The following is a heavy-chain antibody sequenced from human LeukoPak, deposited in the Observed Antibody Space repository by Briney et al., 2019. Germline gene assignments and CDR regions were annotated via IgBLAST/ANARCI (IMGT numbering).Heavy chain of an antibody. CDR2: ISSRNTSI. CDR1: GFSLSSYS. D-gene: IGHD6-6*01. CDR3: ARDPSSSPPYYFYYYYMDV. Sequence: GGSLRLSCAASGFSLSSYSFNWVRQAPGKGLEWVSYISSRNTSIYYSDSVKGRFTISRDNARNSLYLQMNSLGAEDTAVYYCARDPSSSPPYYFYYYYMDVWGKGTTVTVSS. V-gene: IGHV3-48*01. J-gene: IGHJ6*03.